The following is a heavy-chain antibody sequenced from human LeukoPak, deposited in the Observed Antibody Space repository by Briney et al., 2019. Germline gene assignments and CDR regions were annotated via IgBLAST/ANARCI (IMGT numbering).Heavy chain of an antibody. CDR3: ARFACSSTTGLQTDREHYFDY. Sequence: SETLSLTCAVYGGSFSGYYWSWIRQPPGKGLEWIGEINHSGSTNYNPSLKSRVTISVDASKNQFSLKLSSVTAADTAVYYCARFACSSTTGLQTDREHYFDYWGQGTLVTVSS. V-gene: IGHV4-34*01. D-gene: IGHD2-2*01. CDR1: GGSFSGYY. CDR2: INHSGST. J-gene: IGHJ4*02.